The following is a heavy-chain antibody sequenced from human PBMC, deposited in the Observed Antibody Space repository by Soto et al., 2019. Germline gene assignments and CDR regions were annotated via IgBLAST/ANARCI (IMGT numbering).Heavy chain of an antibody. CDR1: GGSISSGGYY. Sequence: KPSETLSLTCTVSGGSISSGGYYWSWIRQHPGKGLEWIGYIYYSGSTYYNPSLKSRVTISVDTSKNQFSLKLSSVTAADTAVYYCARDSSYCGGDCSDYYYYGMDVWGQGTTVTV. J-gene: IGHJ6*02. CDR2: IYYSGST. V-gene: IGHV4-31*03. CDR3: ARDSSYCGGDCSDYYYYGMDV. D-gene: IGHD2-21*02.